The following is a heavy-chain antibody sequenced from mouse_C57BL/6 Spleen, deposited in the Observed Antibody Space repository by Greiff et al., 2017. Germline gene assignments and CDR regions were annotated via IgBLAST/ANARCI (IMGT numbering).Heavy chain of an antibody. CDR1: GFSFNTYA. Sequence: DVKLVESGGGLVQPKGSLKLSCAASGFSFNTYAMNWVRQAPGKGLEWVARIRSKSNNYATYYADSVKDRFTISRDDSESMLYLQMNNLKTEDTAMYYCVRQPYSYWYFDVWGTGTTVTVSS. D-gene: IGHD2-12*01. J-gene: IGHJ1*03. V-gene: IGHV10-1*01. CDR3: VRQPYSYWYFDV. CDR2: IRSKSNNYAT.